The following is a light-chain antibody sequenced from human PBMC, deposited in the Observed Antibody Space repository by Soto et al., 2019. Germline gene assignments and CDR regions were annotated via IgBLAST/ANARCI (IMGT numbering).Light chain of an antibody. CDR1: QSLVYSDGNIY. CDR3: MQGTHWPIT. V-gene: IGKV2-30*01. CDR2: KVS. Sequence: DVVMTQSPLSLPVTLGQPASISCRSSQSLVYSDGNIYLSWFHQRPGRSPRRLIYKVSNRDSGVPARFSGSGSGTDFALKISRVEAEDVGVYYCMQGTHWPITFGQGTRLEI. J-gene: IGKJ5*01.